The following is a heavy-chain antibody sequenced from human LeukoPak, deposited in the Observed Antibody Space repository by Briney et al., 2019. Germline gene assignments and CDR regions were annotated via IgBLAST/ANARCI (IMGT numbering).Heavy chain of an antibody. CDR1: GGTFSSYA. Sequence: ASVKVSCKASGGTFSSYAISWVRQAPGQGLEWMGRIIPILGIANYAQKFQGRVTITADKSTSTAYMELSSLRSEDTAVYYCARVGYDFWSGYQSYYFDYWGQGTPVTVSS. CDR2: IIPILGIA. CDR3: ARVGYDFWSGYQSYYFDY. D-gene: IGHD3-3*01. J-gene: IGHJ4*02. V-gene: IGHV1-69*04.